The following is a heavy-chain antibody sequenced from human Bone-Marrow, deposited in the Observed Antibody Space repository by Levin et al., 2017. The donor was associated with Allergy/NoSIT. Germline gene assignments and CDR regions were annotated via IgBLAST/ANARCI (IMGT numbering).Heavy chain of an antibody. CDR1: GGTFSSYA. Sequence: SVKVSCKASGGTFSSYAISWVRQAPGQGLEWMGRIIPILGIANYAQKFQGRVTITADKSTSTAYMELSSLRSEDTAVYYCARDSGPDLLVVRSAEYFQHWGQGTLVTVSS. CDR2: IIPILGIA. D-gene: IGHD3-9*01. V-gene: IGHV1-69*04. J-gene: IGHJ1*01. CDR3: ARDSGPDLLVVRSAEYFQH.